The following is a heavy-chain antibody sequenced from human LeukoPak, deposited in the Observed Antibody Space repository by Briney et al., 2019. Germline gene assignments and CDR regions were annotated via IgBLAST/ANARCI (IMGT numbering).Heavy chain of an antibody. CDR2: VYTSGST. V-gene: IGHV4-4*07. CDR1: GGSISSYY. J-gene: IGHJ5*02. D-gene: IGHD3-3*01. CDR3: ARNRETDYDFWSGSYKNWFDP. Sequence: PSETLSLTCTVAGGSISSYYWSWIRQPAGKGLEWIGRVYTSGSTNYNPSLKSRVTMSVDTSKNQFSLKLSSVTAADTAVYYCARNRETDYDFWSGSYKNWFDPWGQGTLVTVS.